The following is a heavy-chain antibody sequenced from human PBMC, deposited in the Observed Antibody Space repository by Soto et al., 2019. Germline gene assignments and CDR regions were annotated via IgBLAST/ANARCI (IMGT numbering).Heavy chain of an antibody. CDR2: MLYTGNT. CDR3: TRHAPYVGFDY. V-gene: IGHV4-39*01. CDR1: GASIINGGYY. Sequence: QVQLQESGPRLMKPSETLSLTCSVSGASIINGGYYWAWIRQSPGEGLEWVGRMLYTGNTFSKPSLRSRVTISADTSKNLFSLRLDSVTATDSAIYYCTRHAPYVGFDYWGQGTLLSVSS. J-gene: IGHJ4*02. D-gene: IGHD3-16*01.